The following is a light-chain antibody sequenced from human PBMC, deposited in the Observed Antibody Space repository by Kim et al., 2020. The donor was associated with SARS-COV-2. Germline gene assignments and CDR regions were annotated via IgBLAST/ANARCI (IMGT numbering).Light chain of an antibody. CDR1: SSDVGSYNL. Sequence: SPGQSLTISCTGTSSDVGSYNLVSWYQQHPGKAPKLMIYEVNKRPSGVSNRFSGSKSGNTASLTISGLQAEDEADYYCYSYAGSPDFGTGTKVTVL. CDR2: EVN. J-gene: IGLJ1*01. V-gene: IGLV2-23*02. CDR3: YSYAGSPD.